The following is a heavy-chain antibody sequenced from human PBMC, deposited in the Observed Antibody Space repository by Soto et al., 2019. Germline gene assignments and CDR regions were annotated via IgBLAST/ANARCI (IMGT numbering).Heavy chain of an antibody. J-gene: IGHJ4*02. CDR2: ISWNSGSI. V-gene: IGHV3-9*01. Sequence: EVQLVESGGGLVQPGRSLRLSCAASGFTFDDYAMHWVRQAPGKGLEWVSGISWNSGSIGYADSVKGRFTISRDNAKNSLDLQMNRLRAEDTALYYCAKDPRVAVAASYFDYWGQGTLVTVCS. D-gene: IGHD6-19*01. CDR1: GFTFDDYA. CDR3: AKDPRVAVAASYFDY.